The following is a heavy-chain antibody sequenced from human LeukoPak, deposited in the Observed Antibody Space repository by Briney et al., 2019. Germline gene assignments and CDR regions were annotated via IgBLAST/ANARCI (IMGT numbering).Heavy chain of an antibody. J-gene: IGHJ3*02. Sequence: SETLSLTCAVSGGSISSSNWWSWVRQPPGKGLAWIGEIYHSGSTNYNPSLKSRVTISVDKSKNQFSLKLSSVTAADTAVYYCARDCSGGSCYSSTRDAFDIWGQGTMVTVSS. CDR1: GGSISSSNW. V-gene: IGHV4-4*02. D-gene: IGHD2-15*01. CDR3: ARDCSGGSCYSSTRDAFDI. CDR2: IYHSGST.